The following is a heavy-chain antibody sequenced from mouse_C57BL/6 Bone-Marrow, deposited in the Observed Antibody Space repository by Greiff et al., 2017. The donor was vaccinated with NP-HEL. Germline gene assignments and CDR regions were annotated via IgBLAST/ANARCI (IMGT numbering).Heavy chain of an antibody. V-gene: IGHV1-72*01. CDR3: AREDGYYPAWFAY. CDR2: IDPNRGGP. J-gene: IGHJ3*01. CDR1: GYTFTSYW. D-gene: IGHD2-3*01. Sequence: VQLQQPGAELVKPGASVKLSCKASGYTFTSYWMHWVKQRPGRGLEWIGRIDPNRGGPKYIEKFKSKATLTVDKPAITAYMQLSSLTSEDSAVYYCAREDGYYPAWFAYWGQGTLVTVSA.